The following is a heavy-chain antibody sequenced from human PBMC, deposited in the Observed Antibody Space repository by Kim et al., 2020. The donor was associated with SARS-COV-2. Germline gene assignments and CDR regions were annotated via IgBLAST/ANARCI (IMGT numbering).Heavy chain of an antibody. CDR1: GYTFTSYD. V-gene: IGHV1-8*01. J-gene: IGHJ4*02. CDR2: MNPNSGNT. Sequence: ASVKVSCKASGYTFTSYDINWVRQATGQGLEWMGWMNPNSGNTGYAQKFQGRVTMTRNTSISTAYMELSSLRSEDTAVYYCARSPAWYSSGWSMYYFDYWGQRTLVTVSS. CDR3: ARSPAWYSSGWSMYYFDY. D-gene: IGHD6-19*01.